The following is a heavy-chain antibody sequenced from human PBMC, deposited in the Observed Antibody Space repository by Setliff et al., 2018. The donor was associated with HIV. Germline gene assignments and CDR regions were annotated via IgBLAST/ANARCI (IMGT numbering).Heavy chain of an antibody. V-gene: IGHV4-38-2*01. Sequence: SETLSPTCDVSGYSINNIHYWGWIRQPPGKGLECLGNIYDGGTTYHNPSLKGRVTISIDTSKAQFSLKLISVTAADTAVYYCVRRDVSFLFGQFDSWGQGILVTVSS. J-gene: IGHJ4*02. CDR1: GYSINNIHY. CDR3: VRRDVSFLFGQFDS. D-gene: IGHD3-10*02. CDR2: IYDGGTT.